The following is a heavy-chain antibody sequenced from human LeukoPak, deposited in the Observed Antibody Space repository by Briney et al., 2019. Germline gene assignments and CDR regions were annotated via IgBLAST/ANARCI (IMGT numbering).Heavy chain of an antibody. CDR2: INPSGGST. V-gene: IGHV1-46*01. CDR1: GYTFTSYG. CDR3: ARDLPYSSSWESIDY. Sequence: ASVKVSCKASGYTFTSYGISWVRQAPGQGLEWMGIINPSGGSTSYAQKFQGRVTMTRDMSTSTVYMELSSLRSEDTAVYYCARDLPYSSSWESIDYWGQGTLVTVSS. D-gene: IGHD6-13*01. J-gene: IGHJ4*02.